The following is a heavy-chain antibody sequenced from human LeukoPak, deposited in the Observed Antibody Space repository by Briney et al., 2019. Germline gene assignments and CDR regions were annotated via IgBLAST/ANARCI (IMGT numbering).Heavy chain of an antibody. Sequence: GGSLRLSCVASGFTFSNSGMHWVRQTPGKGLEWVAVISNDGRNKYYADSVKGRFTISRDNSKNTLYLQMNSLRAEDTAVYYCARGLQQQLVLHAFDIWGQGTMVTVSS. V-gene: IGHV3-30*03. CDR1: GFTFSNSG. J-gene: IGHJ3*02. D-gene: IGHD6-13*01. CDR3: ARGLQQQLVLHAFDI. CDR2: ISNDGRNK.